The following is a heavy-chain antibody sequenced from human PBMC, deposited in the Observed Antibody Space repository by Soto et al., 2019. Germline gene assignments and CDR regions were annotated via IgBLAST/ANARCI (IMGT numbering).Heavy chain of an antibody. CDR1: GYTLTELS. Sequence: ASVKVSCKVSGYTLTELSMHWVRQAPGKGLEWMGGFDPEDGETIYAQKFQGRVTMTEDTSTDTAYMELSSLRSEDTAVYYCATDRYYYDSSGYYRNWLDPWGQGTLVTVSS. CDR3: ATDRYYYDSSGYYRNWLDP. D-gene: IGHD3-22*01. V-gene: IGHV1-24*01. J-gene: IGHJ5*02. CDR2: FDPEDGET.